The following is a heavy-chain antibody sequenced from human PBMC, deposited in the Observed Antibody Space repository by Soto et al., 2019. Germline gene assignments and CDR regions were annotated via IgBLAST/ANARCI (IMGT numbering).Heavy chain of an antibody. D-gene: IGHD3-3*01. V-gene: IGHV5-51*01. CDR3: ARQPDFWTMFYFDY. J-gene: IGHJ4*02. CDR2: IYPGDSDT. Sequence: EVQLVQSGAEVKKPGESLKISCKGSGYSFTSYWIAWVRQMPGKGLEWMGIIYPGDSDTRYSPSFQGHVTILADTSISTAYLQWSSLKASDTAIYYCARQPDFWTMFYFDYWGQGTLATVSS. CDR1: GYSFTSYW.